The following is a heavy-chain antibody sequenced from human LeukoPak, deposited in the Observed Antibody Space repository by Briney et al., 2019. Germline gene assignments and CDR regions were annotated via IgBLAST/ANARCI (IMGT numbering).Heavy chain of an antibody. CDR1: GYTFTTYY. Sequence: ASVKVSCKASGYTFTTYYMHWVRQAPGQGLEWMGIINPSGGGTSYAQKFQGRVTMTRDMSTSTVYMELSSLRSEDTAVYYCARGMEPYYYMDVWGKGTTVTVSS. V-gene: IGHV1-46*01. CDR3: ARGMEPYYYMDV. D-gene: IGHD1-26*01. J-gene: IGHJ6*03. CDR2: INPSGGGT.